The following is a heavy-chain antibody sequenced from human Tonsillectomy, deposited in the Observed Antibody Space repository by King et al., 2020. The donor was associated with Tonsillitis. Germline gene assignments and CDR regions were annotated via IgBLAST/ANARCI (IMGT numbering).Heavy chain of an antibody. CDR2: VYHSGST. CDR3: ARAAYYYDSSACLFDY. V-gene: IGHV4-38-2*01. CDR1: GYSISSGYY. J-gene: IGHJ4*02. D-gene: IGHD3-22*01. Sequence: QLQESGPGLVKPSETLSLTCAVSGYSISSGYYWGWIRQPPGTGLEWIGSVYHSGSTSYNPSLKSRVTISVDTSNNQFSLKLSSVTAADTAVYYCARAAYYYDSSACLFDYWGQGTLVTVSS.